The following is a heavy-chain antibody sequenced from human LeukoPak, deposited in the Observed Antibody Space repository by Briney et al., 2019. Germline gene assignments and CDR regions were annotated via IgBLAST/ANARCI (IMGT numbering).Heavy chain of an antibody. J-gene: IGHJ6*03. D-gene: IGHD3-3*01. CDR1: GYTFTSYG. CDR2: ISAYNGNT. CDR3: ARPAAYYDFWSGYQYDMDV. V-gene: IGHV1-18*01. Sequence: GASVKVSCKASGYTFTSYGISWVRQAPGQGLEWMGWISAYNGNTNYAQKLQGRVTMTTDTSTSTAYMELRSLRSDDTAVYYCARPAAYYDFWSGYQYDMDVWGKGTTVTVSS.